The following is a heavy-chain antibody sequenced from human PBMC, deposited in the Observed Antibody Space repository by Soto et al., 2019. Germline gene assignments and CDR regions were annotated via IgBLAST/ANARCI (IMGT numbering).Heavy chain of an antibody. Sequence: SETLSLTCTVSGGSISSYYWSWIRQPPGKGLEWIGYIYYSGSTNYNPSLKSRVTISVDTSKNQFSLKLSSVTAADTAVYYCARGFVEETTGSYYFDYWGQGTLVTVSS. J-gene: IGHJ4*02. CDR3: ARGFVEETTGSYYFDY. CDR2: IYYSGST. CDR1: GGSISSYY. D-gene: IGHD4-4*01. V-gene: IGHV4-59*01.